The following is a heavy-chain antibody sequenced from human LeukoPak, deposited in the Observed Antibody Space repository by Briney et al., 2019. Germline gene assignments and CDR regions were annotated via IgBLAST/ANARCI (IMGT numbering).Heavy chain of an antibody. J-gene: IGHJ4*02. CDR1: GFSFRDHG. CDR3: ARDRVGATDYFDH. Sequence: GGSLRRSCAASGFSFRDHGMHWVRQAPGKGLEWVAGLWYDGSNEDYAESVKGRFTIFRDNSKNTLYLRMNSLRVEDTGIYYCARDRVGATDYFDHWGQGTLVTVSS. D-gene: IGHD1-26*01. CDR2: LWYDGSNE. V-gene: IGHV3-33*01.